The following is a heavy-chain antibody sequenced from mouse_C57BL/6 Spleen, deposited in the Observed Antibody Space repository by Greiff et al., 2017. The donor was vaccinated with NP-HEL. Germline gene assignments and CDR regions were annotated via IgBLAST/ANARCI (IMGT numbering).Heavy chain of an antibody. J-gene: IGHJ2*01. CDR2: ISGGGGNT. CDR1: GFTFSSYT. CDR3: AKLGRYFDY. V-gene: IGHV5-9*01. D-gene: IGHD4-1*01. Sequence: GMLVESGGGLVKPGGSLKLSCAASGFTFSSYTMSWVRQTPEKRLEWVATISGGGGNTYYPDSVKGRFTISRDNAKNTLYLQMSSLRSEDTAVYYCAKLGRYFDYWGQGTTLTVSS.